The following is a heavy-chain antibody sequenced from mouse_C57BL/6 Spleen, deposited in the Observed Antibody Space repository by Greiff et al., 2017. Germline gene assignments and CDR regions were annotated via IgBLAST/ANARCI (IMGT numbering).Heavy chain of an antibody. D-gene: IGHD1-1*01. V-gene: IGHV1-4*01. J-gene: IGHJ4*01. CDR1: GYTFTSYT. Sequence: QVQLQQSGAELASPGASVKMSCKASGYTFTSYTMHWVKQRPGQGLEWIGYINPSSGYTKYNQKFKDKATLTVDKSSSTADMQLSSLTSEESAVYDCARCRFSTTVVDAMDYWGQGTSVTVSS. CDR3: ARCRFSTTVVDAMDY. CDR2: INPSSGYT.